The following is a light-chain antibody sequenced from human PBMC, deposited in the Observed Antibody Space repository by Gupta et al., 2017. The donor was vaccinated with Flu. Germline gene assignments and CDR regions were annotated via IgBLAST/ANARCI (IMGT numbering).Light chain of an antibody. J-gene: IGLJ3*02. CDR2: DVS. CDR3: SPYTSRTTWV. Sequence: YQHDLGEAPKPMIYDVSNRPSGVSNRFSGSKSGNTASLTISGLQAEDEADYYCSPYTSRTTWVFGGGTKLTVL. V-gene: IGLV2-14*03.